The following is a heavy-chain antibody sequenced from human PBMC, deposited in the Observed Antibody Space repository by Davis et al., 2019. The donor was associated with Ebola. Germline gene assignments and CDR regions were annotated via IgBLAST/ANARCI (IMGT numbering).Heavy chain of an antibody. V-gene: IGHV1-2*02. CDR2: INPNSGGT. CDR1: GYTFTGYY. CDR3: AREADYYDSSGYYYAFDI. Sequence: ASVKVSRKASGYTFTGYYMHWVRQAPGQGLEWMGWINPNSGGTNYAQKFQGRVTMTRDTSISTAYMELSRLRSDDTAVYYWAREADYYDSSGYYYAFDIWGQGTMVTVSS. D-gene: IGHD3-22*01. J-gene: IGHJ3*02.